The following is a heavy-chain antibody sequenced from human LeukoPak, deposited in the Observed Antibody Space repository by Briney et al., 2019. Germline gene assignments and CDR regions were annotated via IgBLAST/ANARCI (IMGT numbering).Heavy chain of an antibody. Sequence: GASVKVSCKASGYTFTSYGISWVRQAPGQGLEWMGWMNPNSGNTGYARKFQGRVTMTRNTSISTAYMELSSLRSEDTAVYYCARSSWTRGVYWGQGTLVTVSS. J-gene: IGHJ4*02. CDR2: MNPNSGNT. D-gene: IGHD3/OR15-3a*01. CDR1: GYTFTSYG. V-gene: IGHV1-8*02. CDR3: ARSSWTRGVY.